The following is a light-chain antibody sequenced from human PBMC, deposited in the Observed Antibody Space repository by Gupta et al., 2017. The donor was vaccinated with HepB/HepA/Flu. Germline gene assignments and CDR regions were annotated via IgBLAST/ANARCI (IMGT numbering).Light chain of an antibody. CDR2: PAS. CDR1: QDISRW. J-gene: IGKJ2*04. V-gene: IGKV1-12*01. CDR3: LQPDSLPRS. Sequence: DIQLTQSPSSASASVGARVTITCRESQDISRWIALYQQKPGEAPRLLIYPASSVQRGAPSRFRCPALGIGLTLTISIRQPPESATYYSLQPDSLPRSSGQGTKL.